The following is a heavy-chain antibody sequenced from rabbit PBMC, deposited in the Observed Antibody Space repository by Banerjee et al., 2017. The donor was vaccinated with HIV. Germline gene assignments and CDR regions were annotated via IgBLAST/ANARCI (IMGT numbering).Heavy chain of an antibody. CDR2: IATGSGST. CDR1: GFSFSSNYW. CDR3: ARNAGTNYFDL. J-gene: IGHJ4*01. D-gene: IGHD4-2*01. V-gene: IGHV1S40*01. Sequence: QSLEESGGDLVKPGASLTLTCIASGFSFSSNYWICWVRQAPGKGLEWIGYIATGSGSTDYASWAKGRFTISKTSSTTVTLQMTSLTAADTATYFCARNAGTNYFDLWGPGTLVTVS.